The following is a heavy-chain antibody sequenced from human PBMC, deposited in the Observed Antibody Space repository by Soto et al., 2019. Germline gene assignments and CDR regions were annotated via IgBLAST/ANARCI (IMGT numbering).Heavy chain of an antibody. J-gene: IGHJ6*02. CDR1: GGSFSGYY. CDR3: ARGRCSSTSCSNYGMDV. V-gene: IGHV4-34*01. D-gene: IGHD2-2*01. Sequence: SETLSLTCAVYGGSFSGYYWSWIRQPPGKGLEWIGEINHSGSTNYNPSLKSRVTISVDTSKNQFSLKLSSVTAADTAVYYCARGRCSSTSCSNYGMDVWGQGTLVTVSS. CDR2: INHSGST.